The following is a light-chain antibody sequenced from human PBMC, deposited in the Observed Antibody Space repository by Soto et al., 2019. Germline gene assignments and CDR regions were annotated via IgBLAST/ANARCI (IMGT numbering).Light chain of an antibody. CDR3: QHYDNLLRCT. CDR2: DAS. CDR1: QNINNY. Sequence: DIQMTQSPSSLSASVGDRVTITCQASQNINNYLNWYQQKPGRAPKLLIYDASNLEAGVPSRLRGSGSGTDFTFTISRLQPEDIATYYCQHYDNLLRCTFGQGTKLEIK. J-gene: IGKJ2*02. V-gene: IGKV1-33*01.